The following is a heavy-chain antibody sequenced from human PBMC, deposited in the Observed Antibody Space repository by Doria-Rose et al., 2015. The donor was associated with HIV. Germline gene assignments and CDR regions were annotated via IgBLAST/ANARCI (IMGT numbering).Heavy chain of an antibody. CDR1: GGSFSGYY. CDR2: INHSGST. J-gene: IGHJ6*02. V-gene: IGHV4-34*01. D-gene: IGHD1-1*01. Sequence: QVQLQESGAGLVKPSETLSLTCAVFGGSFSGYYWSWIRQPPGKGLAWIGEINHSGSTNYQTSLKSRVTRSFDTSKNLFSLKLSSVTAADTAVYYCARGLLRGGWNDVDYYYGMDVWGQGTTVTVSS. CDR3: ARGLLRGGWNDVDYYYGMDV.